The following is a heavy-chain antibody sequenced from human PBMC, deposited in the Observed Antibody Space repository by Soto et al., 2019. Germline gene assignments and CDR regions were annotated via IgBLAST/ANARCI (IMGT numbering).Heavy chain of an antibody. J-gene: IGHJ4*02. CDR2: IYYTGTS. D-gene: IGHD3-3*01. CDR1: GGSIRNNY. V-gene: IGHV4-59*08. CDR3: ARLGGYYQAFDN. Sequence: PSETLSLTCTVSGGSIRNNYWSWIRQPPGKGLEWVGYIYYTGTSKYNPSLKSRVTISVDSSKNQFSLKLDPVTAADTAVYYCARLGGYYQAFDNWGQGTLVTVSS.